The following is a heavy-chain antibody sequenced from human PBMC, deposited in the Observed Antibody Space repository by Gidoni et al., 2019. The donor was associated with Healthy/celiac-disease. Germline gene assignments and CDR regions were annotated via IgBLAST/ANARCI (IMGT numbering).Heavy chain of an antibody. CDR2: ISWNSGSI. D-gene: IGHD5-12*01. V-gene: IGHV3-9*01. Sequence: EVQLVESGGGLVQPGRSRRLSCAASGFTFDDYAMHWVRQAPGKGLEWVSGISWNSGSIGYADSVKGRFTISRDNAKNSLYLQMNSLRAEDTALYYCAKDMAAGYSGYDLHYYYYYGMDVWGQGTTVTVSS. J-gene: IGHJ6*02. CDR1: GFTFDDYA. CDR3: AKDMAAGYSGYDLHYYYYYGMDV.